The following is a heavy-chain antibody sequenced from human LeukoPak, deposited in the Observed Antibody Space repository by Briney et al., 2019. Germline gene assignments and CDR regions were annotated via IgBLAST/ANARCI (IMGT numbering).Heavy chain of an antibody. Sequence: PGGSLRLSYEASGFTFSSFAMSWVRQAPGKGLERVSSISGRGGDVYYADSVKGRFTISRNNSKNTLYLQMNSLRAEDTAVYYCAKDYGIGSYYFDYWGQGTLVTVSS. D-gene: IGHD2-2*03. V-gene: IGHV3-23*01. CDR3: AKDYGIGSYYFDY. CDR2: ISGRGGDV. CDR1: GFTFSSFA. J-gene: IGHJ4*02.